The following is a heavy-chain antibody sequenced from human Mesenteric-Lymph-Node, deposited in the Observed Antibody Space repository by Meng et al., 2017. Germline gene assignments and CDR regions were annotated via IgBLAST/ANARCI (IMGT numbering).Heavy chain of an antibody. D-gene: IGHD2-21*02. V-gene: IGHV3-23*01. CDR1: GFTFSNYW. CDR2: ISGSGGST. J-gene: IGHJ1*01. Sequence: GESLKISCAASGFTFSNYWMHWVRQAPGKGLEWVSAISGSGGSTYYADSVKGRFTISRDNSKNTLYLQMNSLRAEDTAVYYCAKVATYCGGDCYTEYFQHWGQGTLVTVSS. CDR3: AKVATYCGGDCYTEYFQH.